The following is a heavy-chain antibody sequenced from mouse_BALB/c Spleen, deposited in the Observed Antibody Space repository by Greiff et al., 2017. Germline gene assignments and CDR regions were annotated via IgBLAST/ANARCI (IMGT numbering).Heavy chain of an antibody. CDR1: GFTFSSYG. V-gene: IGHV5-6-3*01. Sequence: DVMLVESGGGLVQPGGSLKLSCAASGFTFSSYGMSWVRQTPDKRLELVATINSNGGSTYYPDSVKGRFTISRDNAKNTLYLQMSSLKSEDTAMYYCARDRTGYWYFDVWGAGTTVTVAS. CDR3: ARDRTGYWYFDV. D-gene: IGHD4-1*01. CDR2: INSNGGST. J-gene: IGHJ1*01.